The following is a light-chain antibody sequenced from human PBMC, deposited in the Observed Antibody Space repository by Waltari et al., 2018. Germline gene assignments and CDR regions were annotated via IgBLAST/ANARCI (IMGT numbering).Light chain of an antibody. Sequence: DIVMTQSPDSLAVSLGERATINCKSSQSVLYSSNNKNYVVWYQQKPGQPPKLLIYWASTRESGVPDRFSGSGSGTDFTLTISSLQAEDVAVYYCQQSYSMPFTFGGGTKVEIK. J-gene: IGKJ4*01. CDR2: WAS. V-gene: IGKV4-1*01. CDR3: QQSYSMPFT. CDR1: QSVLYSSNNKNY.